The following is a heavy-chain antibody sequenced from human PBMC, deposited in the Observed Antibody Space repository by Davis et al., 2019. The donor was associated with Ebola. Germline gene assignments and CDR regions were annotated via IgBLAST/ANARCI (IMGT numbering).Heavy chain of an antibody. V-gene: IGHV3-7*01. CDR3: ARGPPWFDP. CDR1: GFTFSSYW. CDR2: IKQDGSEK. Sequence: GESLKISCAASGFTFSSYWMSWVRQAPGKGLEWVANIKQDGSEKYYVDSVKGRFTISRDNSKNTLYLQMNSLRAEDTAVYYCARGPPWFDPWGQGTLVTVSS. J-gene: IGHJ5*02.